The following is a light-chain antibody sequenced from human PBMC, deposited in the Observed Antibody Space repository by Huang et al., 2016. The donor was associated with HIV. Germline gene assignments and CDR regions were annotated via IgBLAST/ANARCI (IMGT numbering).Light chain of an antibody. CDR3: HQYNDWPRT. J-gene: IGKJ1*01. CDR2: GTS. V-gene: IGKV3-15*01. Sequence: EIVMTQSPASLPVSPGDRATLSCRARQSVSTDRAWYQKKPGQAPRLLIYGTSARATGVPPRFSGSGSGTNFTLTISSLQSEDFALYYCHQYNDWPRTFGQGTKVEVK. CDR1: QSVSTD.